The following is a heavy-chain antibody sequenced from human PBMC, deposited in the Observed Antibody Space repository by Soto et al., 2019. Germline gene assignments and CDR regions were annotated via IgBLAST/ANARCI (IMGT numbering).Heavy chain of an antibody. Sequence: SVKVSCKASGGTFSSYSISWVRQAPGQGLEWMGGIIPIFGTANYAQKFQGRVTITADESTSTAYMELSSLRSEDTAVYYCARDRSDCSSTSCYRGNWFDPWGQGTLVTVSS. V-gene: IGHV1-69*13. CDR1: GGTFSSYS. CDR2: IIPIFGTA. CDR3: ARDRSDCSSTSCYRGNWFDP. J-gene: IGHJ5*02. D-gene: IGHD2-2*01.